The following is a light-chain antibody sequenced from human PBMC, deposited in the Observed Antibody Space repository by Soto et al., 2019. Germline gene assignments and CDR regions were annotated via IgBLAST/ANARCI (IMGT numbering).Light chain of an antibody. V-gene: IGLV2-8*01. Sequence: QSALTQPPSASGSSGQSVTISCTGTTSDVGAYDYVSWYQQHPGKAPRLMIYEVSQRPSGVPDRFSGSKSGNTASLTVSGLQAEDEADYYCSSFAGSRNLLFGGGTKVTVL. J-gene: IGLJ2*01. CDR3: SSFAGSRNLL. CDR1: TSDVGAYDY. CDR2: EVS.